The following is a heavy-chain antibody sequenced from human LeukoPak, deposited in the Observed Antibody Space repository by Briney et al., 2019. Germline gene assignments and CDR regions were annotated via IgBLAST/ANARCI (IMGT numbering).Heavy chain of an antibody. Sequence: PSETLSLTCAVSGGSISSSNWWSWVRQPPGKGLEWIGEIYHSGSTNYNPSLKSRVTISVDKSKNQFSLKLSSVTAADTAVYCCAREGGRITMVRSYFDYWGQGTLVTVSS. V-gene: IGHV4-4*01. D-gene: IGHD3-10*01. J-gene: IGHJ4*02. CDR1: GGSISSSNW. CDR2: IYHSGST. CDR3: AREGGRITMVRSYFDY.